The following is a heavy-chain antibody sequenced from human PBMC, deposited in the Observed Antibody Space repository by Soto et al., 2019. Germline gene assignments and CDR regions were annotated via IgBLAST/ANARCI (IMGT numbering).Heavy chain of an antibody. Sequence: GGSLRLSCAASGFTFSSYAMSWVRQAPGKGLEWVSAISGSGGSTYYADSVKGRFTISRDNSKNTLYLQMNSLRAEDTAVYYCAKDPARYSSSWSFDYWGQGTLVTVSS. CDR3: AKDPARYSSSWSFDY. CDR1: GFTFSSYA. V-gene: IGHV3-23*01. D-gene: IGHD6-13*01. J-gene: IGHJ4*02. CDR2: ISGSGGST.